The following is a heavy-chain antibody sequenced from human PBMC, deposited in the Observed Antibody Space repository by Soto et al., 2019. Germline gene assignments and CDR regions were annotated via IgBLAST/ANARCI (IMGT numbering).Heavy chain of an antibody. CDR3: ARACRYYWNHMVY. V-gene: IGHV1-18*01. J-gene: IGHJ4*02. CDR1: GYTFSNYA. Sequence: QVQLVQSGAEVKKPGASVKVSCNASGYTFSNYAITWVRQAPGQGLEWMGWVSAYNGNTNDAQKLKGRVTMTTDTSTSTAYKEIRRLSYDDTAEYFWARACRYYWNHMVYWGQGTMVTVSS. D-gene: IGHD1-20*01. CDR2: VSAYNGNT.